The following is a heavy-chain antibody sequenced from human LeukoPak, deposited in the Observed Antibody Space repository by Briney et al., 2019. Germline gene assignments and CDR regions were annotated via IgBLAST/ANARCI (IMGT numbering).Heavy chain of an antibody. V-gene: IGHV1-2*06. J-gene: IGHJ5*02. Sequence: ASVKVSCKASGYTFTGYYMHWVRQAPGQGLGWMGRINPNSGGTNYAQKFQGRVTMTRDTSISTAYMELSRLRSDDTAVYYCARDYKSNWFDPWGQGTLVTVSS. D-gene: IGHD5-24*01. CDR1: GYTFTGYY. CDR3: ARDYKSNWFDP. CDR2: INPNSGGT.